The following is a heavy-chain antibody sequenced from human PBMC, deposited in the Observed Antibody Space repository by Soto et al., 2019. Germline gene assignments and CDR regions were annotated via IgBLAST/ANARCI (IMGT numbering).Heavy chain of an antibody. V-gene: IGHV3-21*01. CDR2: IGTSGSYI. J-gene: IGHJ4*02. CDR1: GFIFSRYS. D-gene: IGHD6-13*01. Sequence: GGSLRLSCAVSGFIFSRYSMNWVRQAPGKGLEWVSSIGTSGSYIYDTDSVKGRFTISRDNTKDSLYLQMNSLRAEDTAIYYCARGSAFIALDYWGQGTPVTVS. CDR3: ARGSAFIALDY.